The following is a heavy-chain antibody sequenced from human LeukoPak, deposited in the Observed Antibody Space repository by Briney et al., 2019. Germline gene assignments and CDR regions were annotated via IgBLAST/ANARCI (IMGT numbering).Heavy chain of an antibody. V-gene: IGHV3-23*01. CDR3: VKGIAVAEI. J-gene: IGHJ4*02. D-gene: IGHD6-19*01. Sequence: PGGSLTLSCAASGFTFSSYAMHWVSQAPGKGLEWVSGISSSGDDTYYTDSVRGRFTVSRDNSRNTLYLQMHSLRGEDTALYYCVKGIAVAEIWGQGIQVTVSS. CDR2: ISSSGDDT. CDR1: GFTFSSYA.